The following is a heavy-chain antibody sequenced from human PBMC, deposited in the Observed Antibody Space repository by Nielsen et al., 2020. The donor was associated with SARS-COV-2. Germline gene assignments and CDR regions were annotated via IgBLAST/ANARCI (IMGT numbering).Heavy chain of an antibody. CDR1: GFTFDDYA. V-gene: IGHV3-9*01. Sequence: SLKISCAASGFTFDDYAMHWVRQAPGKGLEWVSGISWNSGSIGYADSVKGRFTISRDNAKNSLYLQMNSLRAEDTALYYCAKDYYDSSGSFFDYWGQGTLVTVSS. D-gene: IGHD3-22*01. J-gene: IGHJ4*02. CDR3: AKDYYDSSGSFFDY. CDR2: ISWNSGSI.